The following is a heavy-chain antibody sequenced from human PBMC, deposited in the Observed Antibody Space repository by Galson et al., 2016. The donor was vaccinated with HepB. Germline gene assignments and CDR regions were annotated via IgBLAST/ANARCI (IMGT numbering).Heavy chain of an antibody. Sequence: SLRLSCAASGFTFSSYGMHWVRQAPGKGLEWVAVIWNDGSSKYYADSVKGRFTISRDNSKNTLYLQMNSLRAEDTAVYYCARGVGGSPGCYYTDFWGQGTLVTVSS. CDR1: GFTFSSYG. CDR2: IWNDGSSK. V-gene: IGHV3-33*01. D-gene: IGHD3-16*01. CDR3: ARGVGGSPGCYYTDF. J-gene: IGHJ4*02.